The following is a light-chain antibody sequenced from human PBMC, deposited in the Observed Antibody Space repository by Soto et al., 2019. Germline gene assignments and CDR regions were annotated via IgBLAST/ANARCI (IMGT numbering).Light chain of an antibody. Sequence: DIVLTQSPLFLPVTPGESASISCRSSQSLLQSNGHSYLDWYLQKPGQPPQLVIYLSSIRAGGVPERFSGSGSGTDFTLKISRMEPEDFGVYYCMQAPQSPPYAFGQGTKVDIK. CDR3: MQAPQSPPYA. CDR2: LSS. V-gene: IGKV2-28*01. CDR1: QSLLQSNGHSY. J-gene: IGKJ2*01.